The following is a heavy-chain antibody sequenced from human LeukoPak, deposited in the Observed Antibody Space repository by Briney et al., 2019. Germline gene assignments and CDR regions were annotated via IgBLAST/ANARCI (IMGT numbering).Heavy chain of an antibody. CDR3: AEDMGYSYGYIDY. CDR2: ISGSGGNA. CDR1: GFTLSYYG. V-gene: IGHV3-23*01. J-gene: IGHJ4*02. D-gene: IGHD5-18*01. Sequence: GGSLRLSCAASGFTLSYYGMSWVRQAPGKGLEWVSLISGSGGNAYYADSVKGRFTISRDNSKNTLFLQMSSLRADDTGVYYCAEDMGYSYGYIDYWGRGTLVTVSS.